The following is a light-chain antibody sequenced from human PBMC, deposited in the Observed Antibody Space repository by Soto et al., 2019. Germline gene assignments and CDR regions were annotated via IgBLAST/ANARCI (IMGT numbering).Light chain of an antibody. CDR3: SSFAGSYSPYV. CDR2: QVN. V-gene: IGLV2-8*01. Sequence: QSALTQPPSASGSPGQSVTISCTGTSSDIGVYDFVSWYQQHPGKAPKVIIYQVNKRPSGVPDRFSGSKSGNTASLTVSGLRPDDEADYFCSSFAGSYSPYVFGNGTKVTVL. CDR1: SSDIGVYDF. J-gene: IGLJ1*01.